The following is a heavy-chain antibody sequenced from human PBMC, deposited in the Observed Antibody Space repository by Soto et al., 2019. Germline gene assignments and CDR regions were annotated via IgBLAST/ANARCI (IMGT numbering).Heavy chain of an antibody. D-gene: IGHD3-10*01. J-gene: IGHJ4*02. CDR2: IYYSGST. Sequence: SETLSLTCTVSGGSITNNNYYWGWIRQPPGKALEWIGYIYYSGSTNHNPSLKSRVTLSVDTSNNQFSLKLSSVTAADTAVYYCASSTMVRGVTLDYWGQGTLVTVSS. CDR3: ASSTMVRGVTLDY. V-gene: IGHV4-61*05. CDR1: GGSITNNNYY.